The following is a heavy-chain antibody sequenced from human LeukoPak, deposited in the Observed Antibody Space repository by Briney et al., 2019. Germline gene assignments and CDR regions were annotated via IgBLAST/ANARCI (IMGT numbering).Heavy chain of an antibody. Sequence: GGSLRLSCVVSGITLSNYAMSWVRQAPGKGLEWVSGISGSGGGTNYADSVKGRFTISRDNAKNTLYLQMNSLGAEDTAVYFCARRGIVIRAVILIGFHTEAYYFDYWGQGTLVTVSS. CDR1: GITLSNYA. CDR3: ARRGIVIRAVILIGFHTEAYYFDY. V-gene: IGHV3-23*01. CDR2: ISGSGGGT. J-gene: IGHJ4*02. D-gene: IGHD3-10*01.